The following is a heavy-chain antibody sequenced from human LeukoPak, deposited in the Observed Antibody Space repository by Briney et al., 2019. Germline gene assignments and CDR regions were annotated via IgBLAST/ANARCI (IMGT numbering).Heavy chain of an antibody. CDR2: ISSSGTYK. Sequence: GGSLRLSCAASGFTFSDYTMNWVRQAPGKGLEWVSSISSSGTYKYYADSVKGRFTISRDNSKNTLYLQMNSLRAEDTAVYYCAKGVACSSTSCSAFDYWGQGTLVTVSS. D-gene: IGHD2-2*01. CDR1: GFTFSDYT. V-gene: IGHV3-21*01. CDR3: AKGVACSSTSCSAFDY. J-gene: IGHJ4*02.